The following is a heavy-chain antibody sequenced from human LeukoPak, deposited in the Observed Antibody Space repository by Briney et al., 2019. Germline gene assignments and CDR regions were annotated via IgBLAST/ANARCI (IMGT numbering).Heavy chain of an antibody. J-gene: IGHJ4*02. CDR1: GFTFSSYG. Sequence: PGGSLRLSCAASGFTFSSYGMSWVRQAPGKGLEWVSAISGSGGSTYYADSVKGRFTISRDNSKNTLYPQMNSLRAEDTAVYYCARRAGAYSHPYDYWSQGTLVTVSS. CDR2: ISGSGGST. D-gene: IGHD4/OR15-4a*01. CDR3: ARRAGAYSHPYDY. V-gene: IGHV3-23*01.